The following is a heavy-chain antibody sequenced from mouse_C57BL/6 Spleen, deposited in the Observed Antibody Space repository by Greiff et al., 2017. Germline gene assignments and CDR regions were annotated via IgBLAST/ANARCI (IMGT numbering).Heavy chain of an antibody. J-gene: IGHJ3*01. Sequence: EVKLVESGGGLVQPKGSLKLSCAASGFSFNTYAMNWVRQAPGKGLEWVARIRSKSNNYATYYADSVKDRFTISRDDSESMLYLQMNNLKTEDTAMYYCVRLYYPFAYWGQGTLVTVSA. D-gene: IGHD2-1*01. CDR3: VRLYYPFAY. CDR1: GFSFNTYA. CDR2: IRSKSNNYAT. V-gene: IGHV10-1*01.